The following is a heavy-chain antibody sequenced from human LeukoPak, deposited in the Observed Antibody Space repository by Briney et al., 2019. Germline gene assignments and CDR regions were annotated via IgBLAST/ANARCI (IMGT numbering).Heavy chain of an antibody. CDR3: GRVGASYDGLIDY. V-gene: IGHV1-18*01. CDR1: GYTFINSA. CDR2: ISPYNGYT. J-gene: IGHJ4*02. D-gene: IGHD1-26*01. Sequence: GASVKVSCKASGYTFINSAIGWVRQAPGQGLEWMGWISPYNGYTKYAESLQGRVTMTTDTSTSTAYMELRSLRSDDTAMYYCGRVGASYDGLIDYWGQGTRVTVSS.